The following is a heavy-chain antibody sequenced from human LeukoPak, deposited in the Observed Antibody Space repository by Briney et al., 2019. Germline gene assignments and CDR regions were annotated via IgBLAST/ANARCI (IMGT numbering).Heavy chain of an antibody. Sequence: SQTLSLTCTVSGGSISSGGYYWSWIRQPPGKGLEWIGYIYYSGSTNYNPSLKSRVTISVDTSKNQFSLKLSSVTAADTAVYYCARLRYGSADYWGQGTLVTVSS. J-gene: IGHJ4*02. V-gene: IGHV4-61*08. CDR2: IYYSGST. CDR1: GGSISSGGYY. D-gene: IGHD3-10*01. CDR3: ARLRYGSADY.